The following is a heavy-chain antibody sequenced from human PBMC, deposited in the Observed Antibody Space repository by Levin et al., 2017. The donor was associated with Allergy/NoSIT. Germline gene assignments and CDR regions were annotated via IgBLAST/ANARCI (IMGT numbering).Heavy chain of an antibody. CDR1: GFSLSTSGMR. D-gene: IGHD4-17*01. J-gene: IGHJ4*02. Sequence: SGPTLVKPTQTLTLTCTFSGFSLSTSGMRVSWIRQPPGKALEWLARIDWDDDKFYSTSLKTRLTISKDTSKNQVVLTMTNMDPVDTATYYCGRTSYDYGDYIFDYWGQGTLVTVSS. CDR3: GRTSYDYGDYIFDY. CDR2: IDWDDDK. V-gene: IGHV2-70*04.